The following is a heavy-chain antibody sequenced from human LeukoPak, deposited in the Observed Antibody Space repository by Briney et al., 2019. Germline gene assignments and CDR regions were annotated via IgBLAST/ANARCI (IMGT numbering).Heavy chain of an antibody. V-gene: IGHV3-30*18. J-gene: IGHJ4*02. CDR3: AKPPYDSSGYYQSTFDS. Sequence: GGSLRLSCAASGFTFSSYAMSWVRQAPGKGLEWVAVISYDGSKEYYADSVKGRFTISRDNSKNTSYLQMNSLRAEDTAVYYCAKPPYDSSGYYQSTFDSWGQGTLVTVSS. CDR2: ISYDGSKE. CDR1: GFTFSSYA. D-gene: IGHD3-22*01.